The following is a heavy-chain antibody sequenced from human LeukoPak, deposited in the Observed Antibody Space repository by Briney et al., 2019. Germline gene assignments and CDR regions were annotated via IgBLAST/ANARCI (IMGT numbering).Heavy chain of an antibody. J-gene: IGHJ4*02. CDR1: GFTFITYG. D-gene: IGHD3-22*01. Sequence: GGSLRLSCAASGFTFITYGMPWVRQAPGKGLEWVALIWYDGSYKYYADSVKGRFTISRDNSKNTLYLQMNSLRAEDTAVYYCAREYYDSSDYPRQHYFDYWGQGTLVTVSS. CDR3: AREYYDSSDYPRQHYFDY. CDR2: IWYDGSYK. V-gene: IGHV3-33*01.